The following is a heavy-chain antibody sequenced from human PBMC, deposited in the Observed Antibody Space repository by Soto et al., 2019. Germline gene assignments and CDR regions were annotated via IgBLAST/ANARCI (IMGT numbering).Heavy chain of an antibody. J-gene: IGHJ4*02. D-gene: IGHD3-10*01. CDR1: GFTFSSYA. Sequence: EVQPLESGGNLVQPGGSLRLSCAASGFTFSSYAMSWVRQAPGKGLEWVSTVGVSGATTYYTDSVKGRFTISRDNSNNTLFLQMHSLRAEDTAIYYCAKFRAGLGSQTDSWGQGTLVTVSS. CDR3: AKFRAGLGSQTDS. CDR2: VGVSGATT. V-gene: IGHV3-23*01.